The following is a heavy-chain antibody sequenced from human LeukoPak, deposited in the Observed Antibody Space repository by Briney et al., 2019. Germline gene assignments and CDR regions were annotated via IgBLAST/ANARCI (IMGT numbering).Heavy chain of an antibody. CDR1: GYSFTSYW. V-gene: IGHV5-51*01. D-gene: IGHD5-18*01. CDR3: ARLGDTSMDYFDY. J-gene: IGHJ4*02. CDR2: IYPGDSNT. Sequence: GESLKIPCKGSGYSFTSYWIGWVRQMPGKGLEWMGIIYPGDSNTRYSPSFQGQVTISADKSISTAYLQWSSLKASDTTMYYCARLGDTSMDYFDYWGRGALVTVS.